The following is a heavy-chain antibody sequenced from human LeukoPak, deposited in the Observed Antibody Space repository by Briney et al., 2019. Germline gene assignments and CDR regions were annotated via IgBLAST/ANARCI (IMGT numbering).Heavy chain of an antibody. V-gene: IGHV3-15*01. CDR2: IKSKADGGTT. D-gene: IGHD6-13*01. CDR1: TFSVTNAW. CDR3: VRDRGIASTGGYGMDV. Sequence: GGSLRLSCAASTFSVTNAWMSWVRQAPGKGLEWVGRIKSKADGGTTNYAAPVKGRFTISRDASKNALYLQMNSLKSEDTAVYYCVRDRGIASTGGYGMDVWGQGTTVTVSS. J-gene: IGHJ6*02.